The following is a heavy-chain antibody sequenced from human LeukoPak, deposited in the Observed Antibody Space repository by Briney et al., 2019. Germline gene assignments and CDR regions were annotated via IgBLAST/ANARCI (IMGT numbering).Heavy chain of an antibody. CDR1: GFSFSNYA. CDR2: ISGSGGGT. D-gene: IGHD5-18*01. CDR3: AKERGVDTTLVYC. J-gene: IGHJ4*02. Sequence: GGSLRLSCAASGFSFSNYALTWVRQAPGKGLEWVSAISGSGGGTYYADSVKGRFTISRDNSKNTLYLQMNSLRAEDTAVYYCAKERGVDTTLVYCWGQGTLVTVSS. V-gene: IGHV3-23*01.